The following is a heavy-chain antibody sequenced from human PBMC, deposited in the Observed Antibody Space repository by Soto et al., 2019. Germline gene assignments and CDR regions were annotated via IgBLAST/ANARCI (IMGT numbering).Heavy chain of an antibody. Sequence: PGGSLRLSCAASGFTFSSYSMNWVRQAPGKGLEWVSYISSSSSTIYYADSVRGRFTISRDNAKNSLYLQMNSLRAEDTAVYFCAKDGIVLRGLRPSYMDVWGKGTTVTVSS. CDR2: ISSSSSTI. D-gene: IGHD3-10*01. CDR3: AKDGIVLRGLRPSYMDV. CDR1: GFTFSSYS. J-gene: IGHJ6*03. V-gene: IGHV3-48*01.